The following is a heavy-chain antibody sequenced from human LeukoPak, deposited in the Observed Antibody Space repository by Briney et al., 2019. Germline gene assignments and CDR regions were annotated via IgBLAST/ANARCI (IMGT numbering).Heavy chain of an antibody. CDR2: ISSSGGTI. CDR1: GFTFSTYT. D-gene: IGHD2-2*01. V-gene: IGHV3-48*04. Sequence: PGGSLRLSCAASGFTFSTYTMNWVRQAPGKGLEWVSYISSSGGTIYYADSVKGRFTISRDNAKNSLYLQMNSLRAEDTAVYYCARVGTTNYYFYYMDVCGKGTTVTVSS. J-gene: IGHJ6*03. CDR3: ARVGTTNYYFYYMDV.